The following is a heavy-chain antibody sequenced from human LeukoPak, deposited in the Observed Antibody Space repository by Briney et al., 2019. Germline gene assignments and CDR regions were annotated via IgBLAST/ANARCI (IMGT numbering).Heavy chain of an antibody. J-gene: IGHJ3*02. D-gene: IGHD2-15*01. CDR2: INSDGSST. CDR3: ARREIGYCSGGSCYSAPGAFDI. Sequence: GGSLRLSCAASGFTFSSYWMHWVRQAPGKGLVWASRINSDGSSTSYADSVKGRFTISRDNAKNTLYLQMNSLRAEDTAVYYCARREIGYCSGGSCYSAPGAFDIWGEGTMVTVSS. V-gene: IGHV3-74*01. CDR1: GFTFSSYW.